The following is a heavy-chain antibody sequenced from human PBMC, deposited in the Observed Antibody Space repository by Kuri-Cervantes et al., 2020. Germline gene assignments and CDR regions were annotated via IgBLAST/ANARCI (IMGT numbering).Heavy chain of an antibody. D-gene: IGHD3-10*01. Sequence: SETLSLTCTVSGGSISSSSYYWGWIRQPPGKGLEWIGEINHSGSTNYNPSLKSRVTISVDTSKNQFSLKLSSVTAADTAVYYCARGRSYLIYWGQGTLGTVSS. V-gene: IGHV4-39*07. CDR2: INHSGST. J-gene: IGHJ4*02. CDR3: ARGRSYLIY. CDR1: GGSISSSSYY.